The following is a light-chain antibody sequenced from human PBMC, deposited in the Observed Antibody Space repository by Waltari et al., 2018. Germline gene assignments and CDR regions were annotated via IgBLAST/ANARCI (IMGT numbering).Light chain of an antibody. J-gene: IGLJ2*01. CDR1: ALPTQY. CDR3: QSADSSASYKV. CDR2: KDI. Sequence: SYELSQPPSVSVSPGQTARITCSGDALPTQYAFWYQQRPGQAPVLLIYKDIERPSGIPGRVDGSSSETSVTLTISGVQAEDEADYYCQSADSSASYKVFGGGTKLTVL. V-gene: IGLV3-25*03.